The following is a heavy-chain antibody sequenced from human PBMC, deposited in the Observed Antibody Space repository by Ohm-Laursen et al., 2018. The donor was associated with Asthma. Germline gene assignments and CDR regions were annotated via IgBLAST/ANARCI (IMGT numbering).Heavy chain of an antibody. CDR1: AGTFSSYS. CDR3: ARAYCSSTSCYGAHWFDP. CDR2: VSGYNGLT. J-gene: IGHJ5*02. V-gene: IGHV1-18*01. D-gene: IGHD2-2*01. Sequence: SVKASCKASAGTFSSYSISCVRQAPGQGLEWMGWVSGYNGLTLYAQKFQDRVTMTTDTTTTTAYMELRSLRSDDTAVYYCARAYCSSTSCYGAHWFDPWGQGTLVTVSS.